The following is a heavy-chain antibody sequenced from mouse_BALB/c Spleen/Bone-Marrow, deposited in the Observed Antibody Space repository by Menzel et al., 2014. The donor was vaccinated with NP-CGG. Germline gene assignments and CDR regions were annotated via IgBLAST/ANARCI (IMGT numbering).Heavy chain of an antibody. CDR3: ARRGYGYLDY. D-gene: IGHD2-10*02. CDR2: ITYDGSD. CDR1: GYSITSGYY. J-gene: IGHJ2*01. V-gene: IGHV3-6*02. Sequence: EVKLQESGPGLVKPSQSLSLTCSVTGYSITSGYYWNWIRQFPGNKLEWMGYITYDGSDNYNPSLKNRISITRDTSKNQFFLKLSSVTTEDTATYYCARRGYGYLDYWGQGTTLTVSS.